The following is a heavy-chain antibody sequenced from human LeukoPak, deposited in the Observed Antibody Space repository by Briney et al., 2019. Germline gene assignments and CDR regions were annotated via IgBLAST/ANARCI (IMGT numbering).Heavy chain of an antibody. CDR3: ARVWGVGATEVDY. Sequence: ASVKVSCKASGYTFTGYYMHWVRQAPGQGLEWMGWISPNSGGTNYAQKFQGRVTMTGDTSISTAYMELSRLRSDDTAVYYCARVWGVGATEVDYWGQGTLVTVSS. D-gene: IGHD1-26*01. J-gene: IGHJ4*02. V-gene: IGHV1-2*02. CDR2: ISPNSGGT. CDR1: GYTFTGYY.